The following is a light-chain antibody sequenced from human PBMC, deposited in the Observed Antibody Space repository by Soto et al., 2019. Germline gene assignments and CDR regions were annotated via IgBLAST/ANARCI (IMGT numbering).Light chain of an antibody. CDR3: QERGRWPRAT. CDR2: TAS. V-gene: IGKV3-11*01. Sequence: EMVLTQSPATLSLSPGESATLSCRASQNVGLNFAWYQQKSGQPPRLLIHTASSRAPGIPARFSGSGSRTDLPLPISSLEPEDIAVYYGQERGRWPRATFGGGTKVEMK. J-gene: IGKJ4*01. CDR1: QNVGLN.